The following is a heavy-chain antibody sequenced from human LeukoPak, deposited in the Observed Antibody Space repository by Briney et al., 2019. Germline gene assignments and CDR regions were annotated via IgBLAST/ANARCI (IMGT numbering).Heavy chain of an antibody. V-gene: IGHV1-24*01. D-gene: IGHD3-3*01. CDR1: GYTLTELS. Sequence: GASVKVSCKVSGYTLTELSMHWVRQAPGKGLEWMGGFDPEDGETIYAQKFQGRVTMTEDTSTDTAYMELSSLRSEDTAVYYCALLFRVVTDIDYWGQGTLVTVSS. J-gene: IGHJ4*02. CDR3: ALLFRVVTDIDY. CDR2: FDPEDGET.